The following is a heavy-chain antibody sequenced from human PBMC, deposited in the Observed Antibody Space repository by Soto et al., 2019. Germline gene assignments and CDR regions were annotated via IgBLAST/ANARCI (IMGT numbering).Heavy chain of an antibody. D-gene: IGHD6-25*01. CDR2: ISTGAIDT. Sequence: QVQLVESGGGLVKPGGSLRLSCVVSGLTFNEYYMSWIRQAPGKGLEWIAYISTGAIDTYYGDSVRGRFTVSRDNAKNSLYLEMNSLRAEDTAVYYCAKALFSTGGFFDFWGQGTLVTVSS. CDR1: GLTFNEYY. J-gene: IGHJ4*02. V-gene: IGHV3-11*01. CDR3: AKALFSTGGFFDF.